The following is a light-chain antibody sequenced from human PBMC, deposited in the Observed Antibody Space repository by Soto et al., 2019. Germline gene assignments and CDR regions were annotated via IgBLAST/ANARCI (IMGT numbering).Light chain of an antibody. CDR2: GAS. Sequence: TQSPSTLSASVGDRVTITCRASQSINTWLAWYQQRPGQAPRLLIYGASNRAAGIPDRFSGSGSGTDFTLTINSLEPEDFAVYYCQQRSNWPPITFGQGTRLDIK. CDR1: QSINTW. CDR3: QQRSNWPPIT. J-gene: IGKJ5*01. V-gene: IGKV3-11*01.